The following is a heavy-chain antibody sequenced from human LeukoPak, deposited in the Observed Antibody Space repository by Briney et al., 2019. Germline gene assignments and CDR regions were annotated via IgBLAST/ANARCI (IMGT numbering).Heavy chain of an antibody. CDR1: GGSFSNYY. CDR3: ARPGEYSSSSLGY. D-gene: IGHD6-6*01. Sequence: SETLSLTCTVSGGSFSNYYCNWIRQPPGKGLEWIGYISYSGSTNYNPSLKSRVTISVDTSKHQFSLKLSSMTAADTAVYYCARPGEYSSSSLGYWGQGTLVTVSS. V-gene: IGHV4-59*13. J-gene: IGHJ4*02. CDR2: ISYSGST.